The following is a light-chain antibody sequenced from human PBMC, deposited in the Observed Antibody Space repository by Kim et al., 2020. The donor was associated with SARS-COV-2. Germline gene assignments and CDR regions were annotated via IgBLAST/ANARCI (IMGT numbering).Light chain of an antibody. CDR1: QGISSN. J-gene: IGKJ4*01. V-gene: IGKV1-9*01. CDR2: AAS. CDR3: QQIDSFPLP. Sequence: ASVGDGVTITCRASQGISSNLAWYQQKPGKAPRLLIYAASTLESGVPSRFSGRGSGTEFTLAINSLQPEDFATYYCQQIDSFPLPFGGGTKVDIK.